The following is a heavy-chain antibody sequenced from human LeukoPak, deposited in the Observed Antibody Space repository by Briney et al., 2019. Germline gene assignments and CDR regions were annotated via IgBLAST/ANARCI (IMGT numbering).Heavy chain of an antibody. CDR2: IKQDGSEK. CDR1: GFTLSNFL. J-gene: IGHJ5*02. CDR3: ARVKYSSGWEKYNWFDP. Sequence: GGSQRLSCAASGFTLSNFLMSWVRQAPGKGLEWVANIKQDGSEKYYVDSVRGRFIISRDNAKNSLYLQMNSLRAEDTAVYYCARVKYSSGWEKYNWFDPWGQGTLVIVSS. V-gene: IGHV3-7*01. D-gene: IGHD6-19*01.